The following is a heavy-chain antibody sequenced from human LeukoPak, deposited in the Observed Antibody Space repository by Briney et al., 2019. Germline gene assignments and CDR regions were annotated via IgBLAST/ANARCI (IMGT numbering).Heavy chain of an antibody. D-gene: IGHD6-19*01. CDR1: GYTFTNYG. J-gene: IGHJ3*02. Sequence: ASVKVTCKASGYTFTNYGLNWVRQAPGQGLEWMGWISPYNGNTDYAQKLQGRLSMTTDTSTSTASMELRSLTSDDTALYYCARDSTSGWYSSGNDAFDNWGQGTMVTVSS. CDR2: ISPYNGNT. CDR3: ARDSTSGWYSSGNDAFDN. V-gene: IGHV1-18*01.